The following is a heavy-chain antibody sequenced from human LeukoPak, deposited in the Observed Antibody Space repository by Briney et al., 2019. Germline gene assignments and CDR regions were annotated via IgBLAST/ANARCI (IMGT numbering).Heavy chain of an antibody. CDR2: IYYSGST. CDR3: ARDSSGSYQLAEENAFDI. D-gene: IGHD1-26*01. CDR1: GGSISSYY. J-gene: IGHJ3*02. Sequence: PSETLSLTCTVSGGSISSYYWSWIRQPPGKGLEWIGYIYYSGSTNYNPSLKGRVTISVDTSKNQFSLKLSSVTAADTAVYYCARDSSGSYQLAEENAFDIWGQGTMVTVSS. V-gene: IGHV4-59*01.